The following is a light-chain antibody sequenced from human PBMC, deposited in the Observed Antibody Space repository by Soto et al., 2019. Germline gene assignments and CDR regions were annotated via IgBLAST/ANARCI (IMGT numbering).Light chain of an antibody. V-gene: IGLV2-8*01. CDR2: EVS. CDR3: SSYAGSNNGV. J-gene: IGLJ3*02. CDR1: SSDVGDFDY. Sequence: QSVLTQPPSASGSPGQSVTVSCTGTSSDVGDFDYVSWYQQHPGKAPKLMIYEVSKRPSGVPARFSGSKSGNTASLTVSGLQAEDEADYYCSSYAGSNNGVFGGGTKLTVL.